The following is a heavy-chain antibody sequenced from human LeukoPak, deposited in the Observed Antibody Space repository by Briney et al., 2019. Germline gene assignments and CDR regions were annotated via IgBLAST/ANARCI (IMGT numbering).Heavy chain of an antibody. D-gene: IGHD3-9*01. V-gene: IGHV3-21*01. CDR2: ISSSSSYI. CDR1: GFTFSSYS. Sequence: PGGSLRLSCAASGFTFSSYSMNWVRQAPGKGLEWVSSISSSSSYIYYADSVKGRFTISRDNAKNSLYLQMNSLRAEDTAVYYCACSIGLTGYVRDAFDIWGQGTMVTVSS. J-gene: IGHJ3*02. CDR3: ACSIGLTGYVRDAFDI.